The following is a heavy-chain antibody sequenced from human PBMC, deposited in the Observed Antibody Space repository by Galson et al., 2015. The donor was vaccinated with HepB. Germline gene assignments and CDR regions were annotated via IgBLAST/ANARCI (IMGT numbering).Heavy chain of an antibody. CDR3: AKGELWFGIDP. D-gene: IGHD3-10*01. J-gene: IGHJ5*02. CDR2: ISGGGGST. CDR1: GFTFTSYA. V-gene: IGHV3-23*01. Sequence: SLRLSCAASGFTFTSYAMSWVRQAPGKGLECVSVISGGGGSTYYADSVKGRFTISRDNSKNTLYLQMNSLRAEDTALYYCAKGELWFGIDPWGQGTLVTVSS.